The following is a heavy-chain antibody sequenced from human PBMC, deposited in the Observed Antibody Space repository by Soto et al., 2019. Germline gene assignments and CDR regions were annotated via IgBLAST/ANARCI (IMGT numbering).Heavy chain of an antibody. J-gene: IGHJ5*02. V-gene: IGHV3-11*01. CDR2: ISSTGNTI. CDR3: ARGSIGFLKGGWFDP. CDR1: GFTFSDYS. D-gene: IGHD3-16*01. Sequence: QVQLVESGGGLVTPGGSLRLSCAASGFTFSDYSMNWIRQVPGKGLEWVSYISSTGNTIYYADSVKGRFTISRDTANNSLYLQLNSLRAEDTAVYYCARGSIGFLKGGWFDPWGQGTLVTVSS.